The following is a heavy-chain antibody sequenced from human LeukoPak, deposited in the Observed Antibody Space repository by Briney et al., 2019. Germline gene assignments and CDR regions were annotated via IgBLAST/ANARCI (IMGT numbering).Heavy chain of an antibody. J-gene: IGHJ4*02. CDR3: AGRDGYNSRSPFDY. Sequence: SETLSLTCTVSGGSISSYYWSWIRQPPGKRLEWIGYIYYSGSTNYNPSLKSRVTISVDTSKNQFSLKLSSVTAADTAVYYCAGRDGYNSRSPFDYWGQGTLVTVCS. CDR1: GGSISSYY. CDR2: IYYSGST. D-gene: IGHD5-24*01. V-gene: IGHV4-59*01.